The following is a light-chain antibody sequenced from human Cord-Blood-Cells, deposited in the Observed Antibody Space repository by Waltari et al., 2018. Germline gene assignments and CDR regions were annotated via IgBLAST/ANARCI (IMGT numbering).Light chain of an antibody. Sequence: QSALTQPASVSGSPGQSITISCTGTSSDVGGYNSVSWYQQHPGKAPKLMTYDVSKRPSGVSNRFSGSKSGNTASLTISGLQAEDEADYYCSSYTSSSSWVFGGGTKLTVL. CDR1: SSDVGGYNS. CDR3: SSYTSSSSWV. CDR2: DVS. V-gene: IGLV2-14*01. J-gene: IGLJ3*02.